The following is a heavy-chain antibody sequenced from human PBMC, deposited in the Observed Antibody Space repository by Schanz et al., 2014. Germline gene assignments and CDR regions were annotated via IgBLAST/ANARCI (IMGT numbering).Heavy chain of an antibody. V-gene: IGHV3-23*01. Sequence: EVHLLESGGGLVEPGGSLRLSCATSGFSLDIFAVSWVRQAPGKGLEWVAVIGVDGTTTYYADSVKGRFTISRDNSKNTLYLQMNSLRAEDTAVYYCAKGRFEELSAFDIWGQGTMVTVSS. CDR1: GFSLDIFA. D-gene: IGHD3-10*01. J-gene: IGHJ3*02. CDR2: IGVDGTTT. CDR3: AKGRFEELSAFDI.